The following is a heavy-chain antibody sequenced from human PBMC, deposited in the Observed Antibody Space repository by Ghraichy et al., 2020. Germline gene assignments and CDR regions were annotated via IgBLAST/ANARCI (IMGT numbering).Heavy chain of an antibody. CDR3: ARLIAVAGFGY. CDR2: IYYSGST. V-gene: IGHV4-39*01. J-gene: IGHJ4*02. Sequence: SETLSLTCTVSGGSISSSSYYWGWIRQPPGKGLEWIGSIYYSGSTYYNPSLKSRVTISVDTSKNQFSLKLSSVTAADTAVYYCARLIAVAGFGYWGQGTLVTVSS. D-gene: IGHD6-19*01. CDR1: GGSISSSSYY.